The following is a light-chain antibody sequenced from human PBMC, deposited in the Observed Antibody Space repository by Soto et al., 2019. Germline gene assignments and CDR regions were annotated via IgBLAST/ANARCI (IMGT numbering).Light chain of an antibody. J-gene: IGKJ2*01. CDR1: RMVGSNY. V-gene: IGKV3-20*01. CDR3: QQYGNSPQT. CDR2: GAS. Sequence: EIVLTQSPGTVSLSPGERVTLSCRASRMVGSNYLAWYQQIPGQAPRLLIYGASTRASGVSDRFSGSGSATDFTLTINRLEPEDLGVYYCQQYGNSPQTFGQGTKLEIK.